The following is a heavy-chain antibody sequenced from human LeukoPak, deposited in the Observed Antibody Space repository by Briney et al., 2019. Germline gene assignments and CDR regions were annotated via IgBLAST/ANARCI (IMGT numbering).Heavy chain of an antibody. V-gene: IGHV3-23*01. CDR1: GFTFSSYT. Sequence: GSLRLSCAASGFTFSSYTMSWVRQAPGKGLEWVSAISGSGGSTYYADSVKGRFTISRDNSKNTLYLQMNSLRAEDTAVYYCANNPNIAVASDYWGQGTLVTVSS. J-gene: IGHJ4*02. CDR2: ISGSGGST. CDR3: ANNPNIAVASDY. D-gene: IGHD6-19*01.